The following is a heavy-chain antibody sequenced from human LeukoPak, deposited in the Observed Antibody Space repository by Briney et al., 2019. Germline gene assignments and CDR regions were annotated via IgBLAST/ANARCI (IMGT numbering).Heavy chain of an antibody. CDR3: ARGTDAYKLGNI. Sequence: KPSETLSLTCAVYGGSLSGYFWTWIRQPPGKGLEWIGEIHHSGSTDYNPSLKSRVTISADMSQNHFSLRLSPVTAADTAVYFCARGTDAYKLGNIWGPGTLVTVSS. CDR2: IHHSGST. J-gene: IGHJ4*02. V-gene: IGHV4-34*01. CDR1: GGSLSGYF. D-gene: IGHD5-24*01.